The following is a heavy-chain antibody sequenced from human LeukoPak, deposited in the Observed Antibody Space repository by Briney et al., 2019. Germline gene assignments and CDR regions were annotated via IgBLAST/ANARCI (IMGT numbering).Heavy chain of an antibody. Sequence: GGSLRLSCAASGFTFSNYEMNWVRQAPGKGLEWVSYISRSSGSSIYYADSVKGRFTISRDNAKNSLYLQMNSVRAEDTAVYYCARDSSGWYYFDYWGQGILVTVSS. CDR3: ARDSSGWYYFDY. J-gene: IGHJ4*02. V-gene: IGHV3-48*03. CDR2: ISRSSGSSI. D-gene: IGHD6-19*01. CDR1: GFTFSNYE.